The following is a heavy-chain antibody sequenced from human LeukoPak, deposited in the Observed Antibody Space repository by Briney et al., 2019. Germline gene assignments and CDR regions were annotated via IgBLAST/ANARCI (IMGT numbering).Heavy chain of an antibody. J-gene: IGHJ6*03. D-gene: IGHD2-2*01. CDR3: ARLAPGYCSSTSCYYYYYMDV. CDR1: SGSISSYY. V-gene: IGHV4-4*09. CDR2: TYTSGST. Sequence: SETLSLTCTVSSGSISSYYWSWIRQPPGKGLEWIGYTYTSGSTNYNPSLKSRVTISVDTSKNQFSLKLSSVTAADTAVYYCARLAPGYCSSTSCYYYYYMDVWGKGTTVTVSS.